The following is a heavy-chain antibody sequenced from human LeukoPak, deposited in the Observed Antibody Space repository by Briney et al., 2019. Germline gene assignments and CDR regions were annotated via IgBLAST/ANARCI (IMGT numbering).Heavy chain of an antibody. Sequence: GGSLRLSCVASGFVFNSYEMSWVRQAPGKGLEWLSYITGRGDTIYYADSVGGRFTISRDNAKLSLFLQMNTLRAEDTALYYCARSLGPTKPFDFWGKGTPVTVSS. D-gene: IGHD5-24*01. V-gene: IGHV3-48*03. CDR1: GFVFNSYE. CDR3: ARSLGPTKPFDF. J-gene: IGHJ4*02. CDR2: ITGRGDTI.